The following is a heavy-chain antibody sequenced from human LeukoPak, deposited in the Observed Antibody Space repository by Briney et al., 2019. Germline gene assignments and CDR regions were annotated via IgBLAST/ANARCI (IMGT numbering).Heavy chain of an antibody. Sequence: GGSLRLSCAAPGFTFSDYYMSWLRQAPGKGLEWVSYISSSGSTIYYADSVKGRFTISRDNAKNSLYLQMNSLRAEDTAVYYCARYQLLYYFDYWGQGTLVTVSS. V-gene: IGHV3-11*01. CDR1: GFTFSDYY. J-gene: IGHJ4*02. D-gene: IGHD2-2*01. CDR2: ISSSGSTI. CDR3: ARYQLLYYFDY.